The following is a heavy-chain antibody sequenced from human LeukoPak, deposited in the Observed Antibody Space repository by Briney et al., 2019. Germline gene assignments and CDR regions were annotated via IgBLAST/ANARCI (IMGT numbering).Heavy chain of an antibody. CDR3: ARGPGISGDHIYPDY. V-gene: IGHV4-38-2*02. J-gene: IGHJ4*02. D-gene: IGHD2-21*01. Sequence: PSETLSLTCTVSGYSISSGKYWAWIRQTPGKGLEWIGSIYESGSTYYTSSLKSRVTMSVDTYKNQFSLNLTSVTAADTAVYFCARGPGISGDHIYPDYWGQGIQVTVSS. CDR2: IYESGST. CDR1: GYSISSGKY.